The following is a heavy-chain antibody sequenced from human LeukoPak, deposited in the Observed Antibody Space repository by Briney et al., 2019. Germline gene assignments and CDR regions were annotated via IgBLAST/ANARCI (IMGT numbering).Heavy chain of an antibody. CDR1: GGSFSGYY. V-gene: IGHV4-34*01. Sequence: SETLSLTCAVYGGSFSGYYWSWIRQPPGKGREWIGEINHSGSTNYNPSLKSRVTISVDTSKNQFSLKLSSVTAADTAVYYCARAWYLDYWGQGTLVTVSS. CDR3: ARAWYLDY. CDR2: INHSGST. J-gene: IGHJ4*02.